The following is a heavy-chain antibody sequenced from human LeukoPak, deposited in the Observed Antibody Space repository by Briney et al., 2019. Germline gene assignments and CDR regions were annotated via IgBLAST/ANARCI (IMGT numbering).Heavy chain of an antibody. D-gene: IGHD3-16*01. CDR3: ARFGTNYYYYYGMDV. V-gene: IGHV1-2*02. CDR1: GYTFTGYY. CDR2: INPNSGGT. J-gene: IGHJ6*02. Sequence: ASVKVSCKASGYTFTGYYMHWVRQAPGQGLEWMGWINPNSGGTNYAQKFQGRVTMTRDTSISTAYMELSRLGSDDTAVYYCARFGTNYYYYYGMDVWGQGTTVTVSS.